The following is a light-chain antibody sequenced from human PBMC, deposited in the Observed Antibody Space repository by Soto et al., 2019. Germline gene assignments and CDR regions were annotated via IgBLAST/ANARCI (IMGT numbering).Light chain of an antibody. CDR2: GAS. Sequence: KVLTQSLATLSLSPGERATLSCRASQSVGSYLAWYQQKPGQAPRLLIYGASSRATGIPDRFSGSGSGTDFTLTISSMQSEDFAVYYCQQYYKWLITFGHGTRLEIK. V-gene: IGKV3D-15*01. CDR1: QSVGSY. J-gene: IGKJ5*01. CDR3: QQYYKWLIT.